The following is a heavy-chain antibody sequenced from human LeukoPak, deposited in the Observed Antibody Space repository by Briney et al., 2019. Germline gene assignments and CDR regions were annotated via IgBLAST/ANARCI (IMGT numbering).Heavy chain of an antibody. CDR1: GYTFTTYG. V-gene: IGHV1-18*01. CDR2: ISAYTGNT. D-gene: IGHD6-13*01. CDR3: ARGGAIANDY. J-gene: IGHJ4*02. Sequence: ASVKVSCKASGYTFTTYGISWVRQAPGQGLEWMGWISAYTGNTNYTQNLRGRVTMTTDTSTSTAYMELRSLRSGDTAVYYCARGGAIANDYWGQGTLVTVSS.